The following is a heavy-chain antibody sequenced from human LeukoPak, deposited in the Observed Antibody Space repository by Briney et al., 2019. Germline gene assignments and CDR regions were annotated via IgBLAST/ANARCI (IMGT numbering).Heavy chain of an antibody. CDR1: GFTFSNYA. D-gene: IGHD2-15*01. V-gene: IGHV3-21*01. Sequence: PGGSLRLSCEVSGFTFSNYAMNWVRQAPGKGLEWVSSISSSSSYIYYADSVKGRFTISRDNAKNSLYLQMNSLRAEDTAVYYCARRYDKHAFDIWGQGTMVTVSS. J-gene: IGHJ3*02. CDR3: ARRYDKHAFDI. CDR2: ISSSSSYI.